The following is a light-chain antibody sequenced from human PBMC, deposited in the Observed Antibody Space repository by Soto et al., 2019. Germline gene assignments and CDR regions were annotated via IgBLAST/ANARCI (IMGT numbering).Light chain of an antibody. Sequence: QSVLTQPPSVSGSPGQSVTISCTGTSSDVGSYNGVSWYQQPPGTAPKLIIYEVSNRPSGVPDRFSGSKSGNTASLTISGLQAEDEADYYCCSYTLSSTYVFGTGTKVTV. V-gene: IGLV2-18*02. CDR1: SSDVGSYNG. J-gene: IGLJ1*01. CDR3: CSYTLSSTYV. CDR2: EVS.